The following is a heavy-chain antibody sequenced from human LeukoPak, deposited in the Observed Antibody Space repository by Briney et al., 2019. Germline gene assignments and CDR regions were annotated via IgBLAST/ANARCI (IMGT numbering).Heavy chain of an antibody. D-gene: IGHD4-17*01. CDR3: ARRAPLDFDYSDVGVDY. J-gene: IGHJ4*02. CDR1: GYSFTSYW. CDR2: IYPGDSET. V-gene: IGHV5-51*01. Sequence: GESLKISCKGSGYSFTSYWIGWVREMPGKGLEWMGIIYPGDSETRYGPSFQGQVSISADKSVSTAYLQWSSLEASDTAMYYCARRAPLDFDYSDVGVDYWGQGTLVTVSS.